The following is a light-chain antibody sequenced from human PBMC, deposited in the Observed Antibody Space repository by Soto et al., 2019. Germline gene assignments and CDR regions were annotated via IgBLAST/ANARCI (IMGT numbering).Light chain of an antibody. CDR2: DAS. J-gene: IGKJ5*01. Sequence: EIVMTQSPATLSVSPGESATLSCRASQTVSTNLAWYQQKPGQAPRLLIYDASTRATGVPVRFRGSGSGKQFTLTISRLEPEDSAVYYCQQSGRPFGQGTRLEIK. CDR1: QTVSTN. CDR3: QQSGRP. V-gene: IGKV3-15*01.